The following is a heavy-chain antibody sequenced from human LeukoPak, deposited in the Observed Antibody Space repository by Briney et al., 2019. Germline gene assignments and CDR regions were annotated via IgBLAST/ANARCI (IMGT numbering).Heavy chain of an antibody. CDR3: ARAEQQLAPLPFDY. CDR1: GGSISSSSYY. CDR2: IYYSGST. D-gene: IGHD6-13*01. V-gene: IGHV4-61*05. Sequence: SETLPLTCTVSGGSISSSSYYWGWIRQPPGKGLEWIGYIYYSGSTNYNPSLKSRVTISVDTSKNQFSLKLSSVTAADTAVYYCARAEQQLAPLPFDYWGQGTLVTVSS. J-gene: IGHJ4*02.